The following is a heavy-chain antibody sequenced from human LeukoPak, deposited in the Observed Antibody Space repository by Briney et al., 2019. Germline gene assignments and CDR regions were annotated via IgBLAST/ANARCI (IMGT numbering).Heavy chain of an antibody. Sequence: PGGSLRLSCAASGFTFSSYAMSWVRQAPGKGLEWVSAISGSGGSTYYADSVKGRFTISRDNSKNTLYLQMNSLRAEDTAVYYCAKRNYYDSSGYYSWYYGMDVRGQGTTVTVSS. D-gene: IGHD3-22*01. J-gene: IGHJ6*02. CDR2: ISGSGGST. CDR3: AKRNYYDSSGYYSWYYGMDV. CDR1: GFTFSSYA. V-gene: IGHV3-23*01.